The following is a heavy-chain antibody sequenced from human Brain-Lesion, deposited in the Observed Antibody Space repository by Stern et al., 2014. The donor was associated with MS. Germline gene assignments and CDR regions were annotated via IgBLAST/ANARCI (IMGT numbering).Heavy chain of an antibody. J-gene: IGHJ6*02. CDR2: IFNSGST. CDR3: ARGRVVPGFQYYATDV. V-gene: IGHV4-61*02. Sequence: QVQLVESGPGLVKPSQTLSLSCTVSGGSISSGGYYWSWIRQPAGKGLEWIGRIFNSGSTSYNPSLQGRVPIYIDTAKNQFSLRLNPMTAADTAVYYCARGRVVPGFQYYATDVWGQGTTVIVSS. D-gene: IGHD2-2*01. CDR1: GGSISSGGYY.